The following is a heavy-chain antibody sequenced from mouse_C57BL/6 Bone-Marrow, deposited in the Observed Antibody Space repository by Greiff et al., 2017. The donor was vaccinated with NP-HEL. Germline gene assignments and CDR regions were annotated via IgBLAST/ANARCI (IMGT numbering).Heavy chain of an antibody. CDR2: IDPSDSYT. CDR1: GYTFTSYW. CDR3: ARRPVVATDAMDY. V-gene: IGHV1-50*01. J-gene: IGHJ4*01. Sequence: QVQLQQPGAELVKPGASVKLSCKASGYTFTSYWMQWVKQRPGQGLEWIGEIDPSDSYTNYNQKFKGKATLTVDTSSSTAYMQLSSLTSEDSAVYYCARRPVVATDAMDYWGQGTSVTVSS. D-gene: IGHD1-1*01.